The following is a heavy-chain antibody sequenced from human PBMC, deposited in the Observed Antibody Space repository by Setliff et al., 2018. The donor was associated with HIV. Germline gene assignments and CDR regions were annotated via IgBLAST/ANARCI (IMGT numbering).Heavy chain of an antibody. CDR1: GYSFTTFD. J-gene: IGHJ4*02. Sequence: ASVKVSCKASGYSFTTFDVNWVRQATGQGLEWMGWMNPNSGNTGYAQNFQGRVSMTRNTSITTAYMDLSSLTSEDTAVYYCVINSGWHIEPYTFEYWGQGTLVTVSS. V-gene: IGHV1-8*01. CDR3: VINSGWHIEPYTFEY. CDR2: MNPNSGNT. D-gene: IGHD6-19*01.